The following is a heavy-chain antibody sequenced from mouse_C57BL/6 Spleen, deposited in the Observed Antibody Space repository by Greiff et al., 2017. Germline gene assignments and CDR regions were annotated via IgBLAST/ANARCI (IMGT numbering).Heavy chain of an antibody. Sequence: EVKLMESGPGLVKPSQSLSLTCSVTGYSITSGYYWNWIRQFPGNKLEWMGYISYDGSNNYNPSLKNRISITRDTSKNQFFLKLNSVTTEDTATYYCARDRYDEGFAYWGQGTLVTVSA. CDR1: GYSITSGYY. CDR3: ARDRYDEGFAY. V-gene: IGHV3-6*01. CDR2: ISYDGSN. J-gene: IGHJ3*01. D-gene: IGHD2-14*01.